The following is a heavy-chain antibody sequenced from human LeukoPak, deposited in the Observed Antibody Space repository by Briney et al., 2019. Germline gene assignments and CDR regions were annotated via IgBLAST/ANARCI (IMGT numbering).Heavy chain of an antibody. CDR2: IYNSGST. V-gene: IGHV4-39*01. D-gene: IGHD6-19*01. CDR3: ARRVTSGWWDF. CDR1: GGSISSYY. Sequence: SETLSLTCTVSGGSISSYYWSWIRQPPGKGLEWIGTIYNSGSTYYIPSLESRVTISVDTSKNQFSLKLNSVTAADTAVYYCARRVTSGWWDFWGQGTLVTVSS. J-gene: IGHJ4*02.